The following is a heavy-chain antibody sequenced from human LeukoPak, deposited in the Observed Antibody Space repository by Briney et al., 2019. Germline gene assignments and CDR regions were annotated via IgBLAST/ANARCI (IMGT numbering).Heavy chain of an antibody. CDR3: ARPRIAVAGTGWFDP. CDR2: IYYSGST. CDR1: GGSISSSSYY. V-gene: IGHV4-39*01. Sequence: SETLSLTRTVSGGSISSSSYYWGWIRQPPGKGLEWIGSIYYSGSTYYNPSLKSRVTISVDTSKNQFSLKLSSVTAADTAVYYCARPRIAVAGTGWFDPWGQGTLVTVSS. D-gene: IGHD6-19*01. J-gene: IGHJ5*02.